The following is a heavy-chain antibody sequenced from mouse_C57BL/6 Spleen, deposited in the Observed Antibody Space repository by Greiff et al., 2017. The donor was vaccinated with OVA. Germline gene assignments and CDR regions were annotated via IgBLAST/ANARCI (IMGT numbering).Heavy chain of an antibody. CDR1: GYAFSSSW. V-gene: IGHV1-82*01. J-gene: IGHJ4*01. D-gene: IGHD2-5*01. CDR2: IYPGDGDT. CDR3: ARENYSNYGNAMDY. Sequence: VQLQQSGPELVKPGASVKISCKASGYAFSSSWMNWVKQRPGKGLEWIGRIYPGDGDTNYNGKFKGKATLTADKSSSTAYMQLSSLTSEDSAVYFCARENYSNYGNAMDYWGQGTSVTVSS.